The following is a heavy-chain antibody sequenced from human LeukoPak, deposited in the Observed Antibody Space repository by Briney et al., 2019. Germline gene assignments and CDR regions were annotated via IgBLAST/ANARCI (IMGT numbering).Heavy chain of an antibody. CDR3: ARGSSYDSSGYSGGY. CDR1: GGSISSGGYY. CDR2: IYYSGST. V-gene: IGHV4-31*03. J-gene: IGHJ4*02. D-gene: IGHD3-22*01. Sequence: SETLSLTCTVSGGSISSGGYYWSWIRQHPGKGLEWIGYIYYSGSTYYNPSLKSRVTISVDTSKNQFSLKLSSVTAADTAVYYCARGSSYDSSGYSGGYWGQGTLVTVSS.